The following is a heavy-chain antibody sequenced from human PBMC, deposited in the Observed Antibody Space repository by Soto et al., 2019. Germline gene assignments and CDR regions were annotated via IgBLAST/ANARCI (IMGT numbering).Heavy chain of an antibody. V-gene: IGHV4-34*01. J-gene: IGHJ4*02. CDR3: ARGHGGSGNYYYDY. CDR2: INHSGSN. Sequence: QVQLQQWGAGLLKPSGTLSLTCAVYGGSFSDYYWNWIRQPPGKGLEWIGEINHSGSNNYSPSLKSRATMSVDTSKNQFSLKLTSVTAADTAVYYCARGHGGSGNYYYDYWGQGILVTVSS. CDR1: GGSFSDYY. D-gene: IGHD3-10*01.